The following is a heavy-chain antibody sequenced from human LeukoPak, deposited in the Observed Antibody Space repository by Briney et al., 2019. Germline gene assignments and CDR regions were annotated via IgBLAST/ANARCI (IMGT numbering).Heavy chain of an antibody. D-gene: IGHD4-11*01. CDR3: ARGLQPPVLYGMDV. CDR2: IWYDGSKK. J-gene: IGHJ6*02. CDR1: GIMFGNYG. Sequence: GGSLILSCAAPGIMFGNYGMHWVRQAPGQGLEWVALIWYDGSKKYYAGSVKGRFTVSRDNSENTLYLQMNSLRADDTAVYYCARGLQPPVLYGMDVWGQGTTVTVSS. V-gene: IGHV3-33*01.